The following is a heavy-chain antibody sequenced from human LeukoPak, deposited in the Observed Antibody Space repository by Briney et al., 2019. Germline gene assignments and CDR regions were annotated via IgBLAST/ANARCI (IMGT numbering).Heavy chain of an antibody. V-gene: IGHV1-2*02. Sequence: ALVKVSCKASGYTFTGYYMHWVRQAPGQGLEWMGWINPNSGGTNYAQKFQGRVTMTRDTSISTAYMELSRLRSDDTAVYYCATEGDCSSTSCDGDVWGKGTTVTISS. CDR2: INPNSGGT. CDR3: ATEGDCSSTSCDGDV. CDR1: GYTFTGYY. J-gene: IGHJ6*04. D-gene: IGHD2-2*01.